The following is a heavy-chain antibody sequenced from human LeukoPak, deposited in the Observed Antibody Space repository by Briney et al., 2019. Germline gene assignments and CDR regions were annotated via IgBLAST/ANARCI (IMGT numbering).Heavy chain of an antibody. CDR2: FDPEDGET. D-gene: IGHD5-24*01. J-gene: IGHJ6*02. Sequence: ASVKVSCKVSGYTLTELSMHWVRQAPGKGLEWMGGFDPEDGETIYAQKFQGRVTMTTDTSTSTAYMELRSLRSDDTAVYYCARDDGDGYNSESPIYYYYGMDVWGQGTTVTVSS. CDR3: ARDDGDGYNSESPIYYYYGMDV. CDR1: GYTLTELS. V-gene: IGHV1-24*01.